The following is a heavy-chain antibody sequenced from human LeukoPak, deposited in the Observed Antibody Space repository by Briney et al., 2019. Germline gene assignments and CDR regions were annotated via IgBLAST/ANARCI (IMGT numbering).Heavy chain of an antibody. J-gene: IGHJ3*02. D-gene: IGHD3-22*01. CDR3: VGLGYYYDSSGYYGPAFDI. V-gene: IGHV3-7*01. CDR1: GFRSNTYW. CDR2: IKQDGNEK. Sequence: GGSLRLSCAASGFRSNTYWMSWVRQAPGKGLEWVANIKQDGNEKYYADSVKGRFTISRDNAKNSLYLQMNSLRAEDTAVYYCVGLGYYYDSSGYYGPAFDIWGQGTMVTVSS.